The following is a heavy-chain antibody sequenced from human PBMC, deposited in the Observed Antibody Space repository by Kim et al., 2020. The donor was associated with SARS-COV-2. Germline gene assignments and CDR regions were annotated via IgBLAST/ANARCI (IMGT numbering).Heavy chain of an antibody. D-gene: IGHD6-19*01. Sequence: NTSYSPKFQGMVSITRDTSATTAYLELSGLISEDTAVYYCAREAVAGSFDYWGQGTLVTVSS. CDR2: NT. V-gene: IGHV1-3*01. J-gene: IGHJ4*02. CDR3: AREAVAGSFDY.